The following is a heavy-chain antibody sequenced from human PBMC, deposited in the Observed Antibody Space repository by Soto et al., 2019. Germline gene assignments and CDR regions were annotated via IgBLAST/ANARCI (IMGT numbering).Heavy chain of an antibody. D-gene: IGHD4-4*01. CDR3: ARELQGLYYFDY. Sequence: ASVKVSCKASGYTFSTYAFSWVRQAPGQGLEWMGWIRVYNGKTEYAQKFQGRVTITRDTSASTAYMELSSLRSEDTAVYYCARELQGLYYFDYWGQGTLVTVSS. CDR2: IRVYNGKT. J-gene: IGHJ4*02. V-gene: IGHV1-18*01. CDR1: GYTFSTYA.